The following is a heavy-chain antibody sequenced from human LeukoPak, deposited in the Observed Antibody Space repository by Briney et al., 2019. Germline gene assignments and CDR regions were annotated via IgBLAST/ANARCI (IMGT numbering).Heavy chain of an antibody. CDR3: ASSGQCTNGLCRDVGYMAV. D-gene: IGHD2-8*01. Sequence: SETLSLTCTVSGGSISSSSYYWGWIRQPPGKGLEWIGSIYYSGSTYYNPSLKSRVTISVDTSKNQFSLKLNSVTAADPAVYYWASSGQCTNGLCRDVGYMAVWGKGTTVTVSS. V-gene: IGHV4-39*07. CDR2: IYYSGST. CDR1: GGSISSSSYY. J-gene: IGHJ6*03.